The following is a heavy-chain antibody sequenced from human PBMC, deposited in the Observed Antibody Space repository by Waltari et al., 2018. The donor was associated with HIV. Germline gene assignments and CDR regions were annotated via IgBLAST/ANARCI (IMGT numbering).Heavy chain of an antibody. CDR2: ITWDGGST. CDR3: AKDRTRYCNEATCPFSLDY. CDR1: GFHFDHYA. J-gene: IGHJ4*02. V-gene: IGHV3-43D*04. Sequence: EVQLVESGGVVVQHGGSLSLSCAASGFHFDHYAMHWVRQAPGKGLEWVSLITWDGGSTYYADAMKGRFTISRDNSKHSLYLQMNRLRVEDSALYFCAKDRTRYCNEATCPFSLDYWGQGTLVTVSS. D-gene: IGHD2-15*01.